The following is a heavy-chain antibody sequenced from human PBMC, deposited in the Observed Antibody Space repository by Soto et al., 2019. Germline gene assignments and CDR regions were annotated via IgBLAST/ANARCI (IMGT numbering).Heavy chain of an antibody. CDR3: ARDLGYCSGGSCYAAFDI. Sequence: GASVKVSCKASGYTFTGYYMHWVRQAPGQGLEWMGWINPNSGGTNYAQKFQGWVTMTRDTSISTAYMELSRLRSDDTAVYYCARDLGYCSGGSCYAAFDIWGQGTMVTVSS. J-gene: IGHJ3*02. D-gene: IGHD2-15*01. CDR2: INPNSGGT. V-gene: IGHV1-2*04. CDR1: GYTFTGYY.